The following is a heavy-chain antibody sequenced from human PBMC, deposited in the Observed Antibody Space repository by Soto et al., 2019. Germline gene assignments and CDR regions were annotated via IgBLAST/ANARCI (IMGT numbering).Heavy chain of an antibody. V-gene: IGHV3-30-3*01. Sequence: QLQLVESGGGVVQPGRSLKLSCVASVLPFRNYAFHWVRQAPGKGLEWLAVMTDDRPEIYYADSVQGRFTISRDNSKNTLYLQMNSLRSEDTAVYYCSRQNTLGAATYFDYWGQGTLVTVSS. D-gene: IGHD1-26*01. CDR2: MTDDRPEI. CDR3: SRQNTLGAATYFDY. J-gene: IGHJ4*02. CDR1: VLPFRNYA.